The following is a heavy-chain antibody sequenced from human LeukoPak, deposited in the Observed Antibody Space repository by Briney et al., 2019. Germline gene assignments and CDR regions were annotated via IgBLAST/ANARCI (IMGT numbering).Heavy chain of an antibody. V-gene: IGHV1-8*02. J-gene: IGHJ5*02. CDR1: GYTFTGYY. CDR3: ARASMYYDSQSGYYYNWFDP. Sequence: ASVKVSCKASGYTFTGYYMHWVRQAPGQGLEWMGWMNPNSGNTGYAQKFQGRVTMTRNTSISTAYMELSSLRSEDTAVYYCARASMYYDSQSGYYYNWFDPWGQGTLVTVSS. CDR2: MNPNSGNT. D-gene: IGHD3-3*01.